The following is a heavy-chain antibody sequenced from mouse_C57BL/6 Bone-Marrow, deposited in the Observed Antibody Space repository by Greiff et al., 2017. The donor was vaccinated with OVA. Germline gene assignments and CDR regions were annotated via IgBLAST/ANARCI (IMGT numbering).Heavy chain of an antibody. CDR1: GYTFTDYY. CDR3: ARGYGSTFDY. V-gene: IGHV1-26*01. J-gene: IGHJ2*01. CDR2: INPNNGGT. Sequence: EVQLQQSGPELVKPGASVKISCKASGYTFTDYYMNWVKQSHGKSLEWIGDINPNNGGTSYNQKFKGKATLTVDKSSSTAYMELRSLTSEDSAVYYCARGYGSTFDYWGQGTTLTVSS. D-gene: IGHD1-1*01.